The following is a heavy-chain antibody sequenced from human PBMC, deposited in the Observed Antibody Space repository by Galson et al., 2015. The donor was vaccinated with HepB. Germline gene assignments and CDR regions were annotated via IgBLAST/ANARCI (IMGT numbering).Heavy chain of an antibody. D-gene: IGHD3-10*01. V-gene: IGHV3-23*01. CDR2: ISASGDDT. CDR1: GFAFSNYV. CDR3: AAGYYYGDLGRD. Sequence: SLRLSCAASGFAFSNYVMSWVRQAPGKGLEWDATISASGDDTYYADPVKGRFTISRDNSKNTLNVQMNSLRADDTAVYYCAAGYYYGDLGRDWGQGTLVIVSS. J-gene: IGHJ4*02.